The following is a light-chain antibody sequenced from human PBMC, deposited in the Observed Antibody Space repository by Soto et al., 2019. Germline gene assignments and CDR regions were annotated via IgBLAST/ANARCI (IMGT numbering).Light chain of an antibody. CDR3: SPYTSSSTYG. Sequence: QSVLTQAASVSGSPGQSITISCTGTSSDVGGYNYVSWSQHHPGKAPKLIIYEVSNRPSGVSNRFSGSKSGNTAYLTISGLQAEDEADYYCSPYTSSSTYGFGTGTKVTVL. J-gene: IGLJ1*01. V-gene: IGLV2-14*01. CDR1: SSDVGGYNY. CDR2: EVS.